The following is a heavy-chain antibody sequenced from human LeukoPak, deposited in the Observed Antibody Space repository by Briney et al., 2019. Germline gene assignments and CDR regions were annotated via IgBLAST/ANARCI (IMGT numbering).Heavy chain of an antibody. J-gene: IGHJ4*02. CDR3: ARAILWFGEF. CDR1: GFIFSTSW. D-gene: IGHD3-10*01. CDR2: INSDGNTT. V-gene: IGHV3-74*01. Sequence: RAGGSLRLSCTASGFIFSTSWMTWVRQAPGRGLVWVSRINSDGNTTDYADSVKGRFTISRDNAKNTLYLQMNSLRAEDTAVYYCARAILWFGEFGGQGTLVTVSS.